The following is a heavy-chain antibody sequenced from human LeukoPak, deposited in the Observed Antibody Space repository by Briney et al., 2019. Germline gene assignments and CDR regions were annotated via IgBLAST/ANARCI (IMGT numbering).Heavy chain of an antibody. CDR2: IYSGGST. D-gene: IGHD1-26*01. J-gene: IGHJ6*02. Sequence: GGSLRLSCAASGFTVSSNYMSWVRQAPGKGLEWVSVIYSGGSTYYADSVKGRFTISRDNSKSTLYLQMNSLRAEDTAVYYCARDLRSSGSYWENYYYGMDVWGQGTTVTVSS. CDR1: GFTVSSNY. V-gene: IGHV3-53*01. CDR3: ARDLRSSGSYWENYYYGMDV.